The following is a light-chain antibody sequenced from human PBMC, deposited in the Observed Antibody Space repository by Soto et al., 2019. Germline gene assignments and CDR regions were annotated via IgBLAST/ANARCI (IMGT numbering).Light chain of an antibody. J-gene: IGKJ5*01. V-gene: IGKV1-5*03. CDR2: KAS. CDR3: QQYSSYPIT. Sequence: DIQMTQSPSTLSASVGDRVTLTCRASQTISNLLAWYQQKPGRAPTILIYKASTLEGGVPSRFSGSGSGTEFTLTISSLQPDDCATYYCQQYSSYPITFGQGTRLEIK. CDR1: QTISNL.